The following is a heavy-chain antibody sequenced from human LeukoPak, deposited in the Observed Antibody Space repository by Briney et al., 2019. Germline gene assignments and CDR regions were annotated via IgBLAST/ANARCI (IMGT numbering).Heavy chain of an antibody. V-gene: IGHV4-4*07. Sequence: PSETLSLTCSVSGASISSFYWSSVRQAAGNWMEWIGRISVSGSTTYNASLNSRVTMYADTSKSQLSLKVISVTAADTAVYYCARDQEVVRGVDYFPGYNWFDPWGQGTLVTVSS. CDR1: GASISSFY. D-gene: IGHD3-10*01. J-gene: IGHJ5*02. CDR2: ISVSGST. CDR3: ARDQEVVRGVDYFPGYNWFDP.